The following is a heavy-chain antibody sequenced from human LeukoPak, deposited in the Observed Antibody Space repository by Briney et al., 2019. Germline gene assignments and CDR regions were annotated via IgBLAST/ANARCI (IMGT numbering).Heavy chain of an antibody. CDR3: ARDHVTYYYDSSGYYYPGY. Sequence: GGSLRLSCAASGFTFSSYAMHWVRQAPGKGLEWVAVISYDGSNKYYADSVKGRFTISRDNSKNTLYLQMNSLRAEDTAVYYCARDHVTYYYDSSGYYYPGYWGQGTLVTVSS. J-gene: IGHJ4*02. CDR2: ISYDGSNK. V-gene: IGHV3-30-3*01. CDR1: GFTFSSYA. D-gene: IGHD3-22*01.